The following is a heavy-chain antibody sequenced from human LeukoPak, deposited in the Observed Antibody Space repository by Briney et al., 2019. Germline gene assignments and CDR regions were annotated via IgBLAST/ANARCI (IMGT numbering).Heavy chain of an antibody. D-gene: IGHD3-9*01. CDR2: IYYSGST. Sequence: PSETLSLTCTVSGGSISSYYWSWIRQPPGKGLEWIGYIYYSGSTNYNPSLKSRVTISVDTSKNQFSLKLSSVTAADTAVYYCARGKSRNVLRYFDWSPAHAFDIWGQGTMVTVSS. CDR1: GGSISSYY. J-gene: IGHJ3*02. CDR3: ARGKSRNVLRYFDWSPAHAFDI. V-gene: IGHV4-59*01.